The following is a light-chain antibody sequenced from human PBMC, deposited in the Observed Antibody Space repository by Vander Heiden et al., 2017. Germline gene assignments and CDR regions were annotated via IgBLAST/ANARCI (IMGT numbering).Light chain of an antibody. V-gene: IGKV1-39*01. CDR1: QSIGTY. CDR3: QQSDSTVYT. CDR2: TAS. J-gene: IGKJ2*01. Sequence: DIQMTQSPSSLSASVGDRVTITCRASQSIGTYLNWYQHKPGKAPKLLIHTASGLQSGVPSRFSGSGSATDFTLTISRLQPEDFATYYCQQSDSTVYTFGQGTKLEIK.